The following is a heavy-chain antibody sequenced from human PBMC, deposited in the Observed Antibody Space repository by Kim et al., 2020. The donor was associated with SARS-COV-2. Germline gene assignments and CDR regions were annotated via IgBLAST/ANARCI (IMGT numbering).Heavy chain of an antibody. V-gene: IGHV3-23*01. CDR3: AKNVDYYDSSGSDS. J-gene: IGHJ4*02. D-gene: IGHD3-22*01. Sequence: ADSVKGRFTISRDNSKNTLYLQRSSLRAEDTAVYYCAKNVDYYDSSGSDSWGQGTLVTVSS.